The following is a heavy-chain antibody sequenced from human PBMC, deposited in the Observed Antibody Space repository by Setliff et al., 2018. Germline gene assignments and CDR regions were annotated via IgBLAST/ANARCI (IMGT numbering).Heavy chain of an antibody. Sequence: PSETLSLTCTVSGGSISSGIYYWSWIRQPAGKGLEWIGHIYTSGSTNYNPSLKSRATISVDTSKNQFSLRLSSVTAADTAVYYCARAGPYYDFWSGYYRTMDVWGKGTTVTVSS. V-gene: IGHV4-61*09. CDR1: GGSISSGIYY. CDR2: IYTSGST. J-gene: IGHJ6*03. D-gene: IGHD3-3*01. CDR3: ARAGPYYDFWSGYYRTMDV.